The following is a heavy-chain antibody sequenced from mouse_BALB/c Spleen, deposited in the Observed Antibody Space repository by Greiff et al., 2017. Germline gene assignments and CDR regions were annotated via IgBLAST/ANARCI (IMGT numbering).Heavy chain of an antibody. Sequence: EVKLMESGGGLVQPGGSLKLSCAASGFDFSRYWMSWVRQAPGKGLEWIGEINPDSSTINYTPSLKDKFIISRDNAKNTLYLQMSKVRSEDTALYYCAREGGYEVFDVWGAGTTVTVSS. V-gene: IGHV4-1*02. CDR1: GFDFSRYW. D-gene: IGHD2-14*01. CDR2: INPDSSTI. J-gene: IGHJ1*01. CDR3: AREGGYEVFDV.